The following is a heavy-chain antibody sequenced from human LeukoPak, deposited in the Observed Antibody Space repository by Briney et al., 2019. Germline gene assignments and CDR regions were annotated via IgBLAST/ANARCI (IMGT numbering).Heavy chain of an antibody. D-gene: IGHD6-13*01. CDR2: INAGNGNT. CDR3: ARGHSSSWYEAGAVDP. CDR1: GYTFTSYA. Sequence: ASVKVSCKASGYTFTSYAMHWVRQAPGQRLEWMGWINAGNGNTKYSQKFQGRVTITKDTSASTAYMELSSLRSEDTAVYYCARGHSSSWYEAGAVDPWGQGTLVTVSS. V-gene: IGHV1-3*01. J-gene: IGHJ5*02.